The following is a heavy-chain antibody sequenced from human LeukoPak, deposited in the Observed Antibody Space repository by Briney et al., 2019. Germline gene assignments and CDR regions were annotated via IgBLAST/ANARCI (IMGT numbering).Heavy chain of an antibody. CDR1: GFTFSSYG. CDR2: ISSSSSTI. CDR3: AREPGVAAAGQNWFDP. V-gene: IGHV3-48*01. Sequence: GGSLRLSCAASGFTFSSYGMNWVRQAPGKGLEWVSYISSSSSTIYYADSVKGRFTISRDNAKNSLYLQMNSLRAEDTAVYYCAREPGVAAAGQNWFDPWGQGTLVTVSS. J-gene: IGHJ5*02. D-gene: IGHD6-13*01.